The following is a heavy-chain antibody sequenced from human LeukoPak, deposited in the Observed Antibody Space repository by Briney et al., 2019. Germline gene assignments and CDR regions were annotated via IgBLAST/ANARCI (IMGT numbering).Heavy chain of an antibody. V-gene: IGHV3-23*01. CDR3: ARPGDYVCYYGMDV. CDR2: ISGSGGSA. Sequence: GGSLRLSCAASGFTFSSYAMSWVRQAPGKGLEWVSAISGSGGSAYYADSVKGRFTISRDNSKNTLYLQMNSLRAEDTAVYYCARPGDYVCYYGMDVWGQGTTVTVSS. J-gene: IGHJ6*02. D-gene: IGHD4-17*01. CDR1: GFTFSSYA.